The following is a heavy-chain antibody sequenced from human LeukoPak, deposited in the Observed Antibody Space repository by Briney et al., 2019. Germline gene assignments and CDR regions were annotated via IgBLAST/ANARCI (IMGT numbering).Heavy chain of an antibody. D-gene: IGHD2/OR15-2a*01. CDR2: FDPEDDAR. CDR3: ATDWGGGSAYFYDAFDF. J-gene: IGHJ3*01. V-gene: IGHV1-24*01. Sequence: ASVKVSCKASGYTFTGYYMHWVRQAPGQGLEWMGSFDPEDDARIYAQKFEGRVTMTEDTSTDTAYMELSSLRSEDTAVYYCATDWGGGSAYFYDAFDFWGQGTMVTVSS. CDR1: GYTFTGYY.